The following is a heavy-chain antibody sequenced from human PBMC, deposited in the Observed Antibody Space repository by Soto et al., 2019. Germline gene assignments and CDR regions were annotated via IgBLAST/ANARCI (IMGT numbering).Heavy chain of an antibody. J-gene: IGHJ4*02. V-gene: IGHV3-7*03. CDR3: AKDWYSDGWPLFDY. D-gene: IGHD6-19*01. CDR2: ISPDGSAK. Sequence: QPGGSLRLSCAVSGFTFSSYWMSWVRQAPGKGLEWVANISPDGSAKYYVDSVKGRFTISRDNAKNSLYLQMDSLTVEDTAVYFCAKDWYSDGWPLFDYWGQGTLVTVSS. CDR1: GFTFSSYW.